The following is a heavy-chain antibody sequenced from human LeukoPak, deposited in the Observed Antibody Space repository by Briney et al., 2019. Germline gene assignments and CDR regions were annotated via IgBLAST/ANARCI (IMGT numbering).Heavy chain of an antibody. CDR2: INPNSGGT. Sequence: GASVNVSCKASGYIFTGYYMHWVRQAPGQGLEWMGWINPNSGGTNYAQKFQGRVTMTRDTSISTAYMELSRLRSDDTAVYYCARSTVTTAHDYWGQGTLVTVSS. J-gene: IGHJ4*02. CDR3: ARSTVTTAHDY. D-gene: IGHD4-17*01. CDR1: GYIFTGYY. V-gene: IGHV1-2*02.